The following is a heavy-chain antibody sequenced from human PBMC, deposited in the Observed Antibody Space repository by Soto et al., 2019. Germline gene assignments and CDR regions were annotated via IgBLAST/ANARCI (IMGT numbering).Heavy chain of an antibody. CDR1: GYTFTSYA. V-gene: IGHV1-3*01. J-gene: IGHJ6*02. D-gene: IGHD2-8*01. CDR3: AKNGQPPYYYYGLDV. Sequence: ASVKVSCKASGYTFTSYAMNWVRQAPGQRLEWMGWINADNGNTKYAQKFQGRVTMTIDTSTTTAFMELRSLTSDDTAVYYCAKNGQPPYYYYGLDVWGQGTTVTVS. CDR2: INADNGNT.